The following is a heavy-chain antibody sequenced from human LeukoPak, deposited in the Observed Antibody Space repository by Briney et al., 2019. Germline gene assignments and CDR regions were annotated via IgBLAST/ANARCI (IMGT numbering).Heavy chain of an antibody. Sequence: GGSLRLSCAASGFTFSTYGMHWVRQAPGKGLEWVSIIYSGGSTYYADSVKGRFTISRDNSKNTLYLQMNSLRAEDTALYYCARRYTYGYYFDYWGQGTLVTVSS. CDR1: GFTFSTYG. V-gene: IGHV3-NL1*01. CDR3: ARRYTYGYYFDY. J-gene: IGHJ4*02. CDR2: IYSGGST. D-gene: IGHD5-18*01.